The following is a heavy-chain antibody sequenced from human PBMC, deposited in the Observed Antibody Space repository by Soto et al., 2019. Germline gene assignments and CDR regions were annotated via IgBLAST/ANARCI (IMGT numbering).Heavy chain of an antibody. V-gene: IGHV4-31*03. J-gene: IGHJ4*02. CDR2: FYHTGST. CDR1: GGSISSCYYY. Sequence: QVQLQESGPGLVKPSQTLSLPCSVSGGSISSCYYYWSWIRQQPVKGLEWIGYFYHTGSTYYSPSLRGRVYISMDASRKECYIQVKSVTVADKARYYCARQAIGYGVYYFDFWGQGTQATLS. CDR3: ARQAIGYGVYYFDF. D-gene: IGHD5-18*01.